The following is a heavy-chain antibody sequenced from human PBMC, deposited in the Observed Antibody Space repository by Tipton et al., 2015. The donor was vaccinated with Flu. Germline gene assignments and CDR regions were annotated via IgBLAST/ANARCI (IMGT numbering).Heavy chain of an antibody. J-gene: IGHJ5*02. CDR1: GYSISSGYY. Sequence: LRLSCAVSGYSISSGYYWGWIRQPPGKGLEWIGSISHTGTTNYNPSLRSRVTISVDTSKNQFSLRLTSVTAAATAVYYCARDRWEYASGFDPWGQGTPVTVSP. D-gene: IGHD6-19*01. CDR3: ARDRWEYASGFDP. V-gene: IGHV4-38-2*02. CDR2: ISHTGTT.